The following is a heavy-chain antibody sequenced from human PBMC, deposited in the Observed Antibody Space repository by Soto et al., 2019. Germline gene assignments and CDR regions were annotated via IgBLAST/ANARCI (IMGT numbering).Heavy chain of an antibody. D-gene: IGHD4-17*01. CDR2: IYYSGST. J-gene: IGHJ4*02. CDR1: GGSISSGGYY. Sequence: SETLSLTCTVSGGSISSGGYYWSWIRQHPGKGLEWIGYIYYSGSTYYNPSLKSRVTISVDTSKNQFSLKLSSVTAADTAVYYCARGNYGDFSSYFDYWGQGTLVTVSS. V-gene: IGHV4-31*03. CDR3: ARGNYGDFSSYFDY.